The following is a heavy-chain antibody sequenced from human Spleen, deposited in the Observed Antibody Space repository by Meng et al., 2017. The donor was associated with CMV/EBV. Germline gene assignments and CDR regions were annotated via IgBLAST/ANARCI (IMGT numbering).Heavy chain of an antibody. CDR2: ISGNTGFI. CDR1: VFTFDDFS. CDR3: AKGGGERVTFDAMDV. Sequence: GGSLRLSCAASVFTFDDFSMHWVRQIPGEGLEWVSGISGNTGFIVYADSVKGRFTISRDNTKKTLTLQMNILTVEDTALYYCAKGGGERVTFDAMDVWGQGTTVTVSS. J-gene: IGHJ6*02. D-gene: IGHD2-21*02. V-gene: IGHV3-9*01.